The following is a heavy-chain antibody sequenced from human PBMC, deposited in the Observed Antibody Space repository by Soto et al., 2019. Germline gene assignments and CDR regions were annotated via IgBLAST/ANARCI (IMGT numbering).Heavy chain of an antibody. Sequence: HPGGSLRLSCAASGFTFSSYGMHWVRQAPGKGLEWVAVIWYDGSNKYYADSVKGRFTISRDNSKNTLYLQMNSLRAEDTAVYYCARSTQRDAFDIWGQGTMVTVSS. CDR1: GFTFSSYG. CDR3: ARSTQRDAFDI. V-gene: IGHV3-33*01. J-gene: IGHJ3*02. CDR2: IWYDGSNK.